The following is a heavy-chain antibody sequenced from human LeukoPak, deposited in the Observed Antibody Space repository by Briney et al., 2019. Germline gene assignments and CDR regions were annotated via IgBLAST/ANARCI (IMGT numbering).Heavy chain of an antibody. D-gene: IGHD6-19*01. CDR2: INAGNGNT. CDR3: ARSPMDSSGWYSFITGDY. J-gene: IGHJ4*02. V-gene: IGHV1-3*01. Sequence: GASVKVSCKASGYTFTSYAMHWVRQAPGQRLEWMGWINAGNGNTKYSQKFQGRVTIARDTSASTAYMELSSLRSEDTAVYYCARSPMDSSGWYSFITGDYWGQGTLVTVSS. CDR1: GYTFTSYA.